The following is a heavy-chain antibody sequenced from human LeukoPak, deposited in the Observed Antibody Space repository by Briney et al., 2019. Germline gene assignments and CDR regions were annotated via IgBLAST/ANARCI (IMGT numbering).Heavy chain of an antibody. Sequence: PGGSLRLSCAASGFTFSSYGMHWVRQAPGKGLEWVAVISYDGSNKYYADSVKGRFTISRDNSKNTLYLQMNCLRAEDTAVYYCARALYESCSGGSCYSYYFDYWGQGTLVTVSS. CDR2: ISYDGSNK. J-gene: IGHJ4*02. CDR1: GFTFSSYG. D-gene: IGHD2-15*01. CDR3: ARALYESCSGGSCYSYYFDY. V-gene: IGHV3-30*03.